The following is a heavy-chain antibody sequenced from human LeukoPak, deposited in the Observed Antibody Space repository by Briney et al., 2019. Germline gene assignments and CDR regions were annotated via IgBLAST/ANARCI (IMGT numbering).Heavy chain of an antibody. J-gene: IGHJ3*02. D-gene: IGHD6-6*01. V-gene: IGHV3-48*02. CDR3: ARAIASAFDI. Sequence: GGSLRLSCAASGFTFSSNSMNWVRQAPGKGREWVSYISSGSSTVYYADSVKGRFTISRDNAKNSLYLQTNSLRDEDTAVYYCARAIASAFDIGGPGAMVTVSS. CDR2: ISSGSSTV. CDR1: GFTFSSNS.